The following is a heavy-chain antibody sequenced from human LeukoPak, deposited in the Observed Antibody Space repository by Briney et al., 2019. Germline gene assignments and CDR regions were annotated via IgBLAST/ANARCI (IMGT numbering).Heavy chain of an antibody. D-gene: IGHD6-13*01. J-gene: IGHJ4*02. CDR2: ISGSGGST. CDR1: GFTFNKFA. CDR3: PKEIAAADTRV. Sequence: GGSLRLSCAASGFTFNKFAMSWVRQAPGKGLEWVSAISGSGGSTYYADSVKGRFTISRDNSKNTLYLQMNSLRAEDTAVYYCPKEIAAADTRVWGQGTLVTVSS. V-gene: IGHV3-23*01.